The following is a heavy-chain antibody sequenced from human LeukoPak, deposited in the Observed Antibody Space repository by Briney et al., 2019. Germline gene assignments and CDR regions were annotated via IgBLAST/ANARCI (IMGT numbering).Heavy chain of an antibody. CDR2: MNHSGGI. D-gene: IGHD6-6*01. J-gene: IGHJ4*02. V-gene: IGHV4-34*01. CDR1: GFTFSSYW. Sequence: PGGSLRLSCAASGFTFSSYWMNWVRQAPGKGLEWIGEMNHSGGINYNPSLKSRVTISVDTSKNQFSLKLSSVTAADTAVYYCARGSRYSSSSWLPFGSWYRVAFDYWGQGTLVIVSS. CDR3: ARGSRYSSSSWLPFGSWYRVAFDY.